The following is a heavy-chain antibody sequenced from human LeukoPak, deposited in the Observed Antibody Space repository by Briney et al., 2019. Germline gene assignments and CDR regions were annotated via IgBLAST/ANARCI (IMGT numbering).Heavy chain of an antibody. J-gene: IGHJ4*02. CDR1: GFTFSSYA. CDR3: AKDAAYYYDSSGLPY. V-gene: IGHV3-23*01. D-gene: IGHD3-22*01. Sequence: GGSLRLSCAASGFTFSSYAMSWVSQAPGKGLEWVSAISGSGGSTYYADSVKGRLTISRDNSKNTLYLQMNSLRAEDTAVYYCAKDAAYYYDSSGLPYWGQGTLVTVSS. CDR2: ISGSGGST.